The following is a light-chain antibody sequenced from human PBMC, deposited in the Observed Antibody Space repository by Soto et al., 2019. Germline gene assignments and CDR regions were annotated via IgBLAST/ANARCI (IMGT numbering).Light chain of an antibody. CDR3: CSYAGSSTYV. CDR1: SSDVGSYNL. V-gene: IGLV2-23*02. Sequence: QSALTQPASVSGSPGQSITISCTGTSSDVGSYNLVSWYQQHPGKANKLMIYEVSKRPSGVSNSFSGSKSGNTSSLTISGFQAEDEADYYCCSYAGSSTYVFGTGTKVTVL. CDR2: EVS. J-gene: IGLJ1*01.